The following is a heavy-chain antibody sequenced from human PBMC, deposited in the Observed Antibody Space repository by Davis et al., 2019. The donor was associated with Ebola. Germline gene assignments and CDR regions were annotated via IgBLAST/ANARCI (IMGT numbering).Heavy chain of an antibody. V-gene: IGHV3-11*06. J-gene: IGHJ4*02. CDR1: GFSFSDYY. CDR3: ASSRGDFWSGHHTGFEH. D-gene: IGHD3-3*01. CDR2: ISSRSPYT. Sequence: GESLKISCAASGFSFSDYYMSWIRQSPGKGLEWLAYISSRSPYTNHADSVKGRFTISRDNAKNSLYLQMNSLGAEDTAVYYCASSRGDFWSGHHTGFEHWGQGTLVTVGS.